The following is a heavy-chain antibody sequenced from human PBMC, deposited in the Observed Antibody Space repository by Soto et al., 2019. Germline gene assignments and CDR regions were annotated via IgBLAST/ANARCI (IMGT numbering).Heavy chain of an antibody. J-gene: IGHJ4*02. D-gene: IGHD6-19*01. V-gene: IGHV4-34*01. CDR3: ARGSQWLDY. CDR2: INHSGTT. CDR1: GGSVRGFY. Sequence: SETLSLTCAVSGGSVRGFYWSWIRLTPGKGLEWIGEINHSGTTICNPFVKSRVTISIDTPANQFSLKLTSVTAADTAVYYCARGSQWLDYWGLGTLVTVSS.